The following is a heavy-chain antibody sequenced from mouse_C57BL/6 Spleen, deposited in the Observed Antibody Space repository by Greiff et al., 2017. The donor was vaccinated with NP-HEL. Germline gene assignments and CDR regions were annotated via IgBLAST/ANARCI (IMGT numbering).Heavy chain of an antibody. CDR1: GFTFSSYA. CDR2: ISDGGSYT. J-gene: IGHJ4*01. V-gene: IGHV5-4*03. Sequence: DVKLVESGGGLVKPGGSLKLSCAASGFTFSSYAMSWVRQTPEKRLEWVATISDGGSYTYYPDTVKGRFTISRDNAKNNLYLQMSHLKSEDTAMYYCARGYDYDDYAMDYWGQGTSVTVSS. CDR3: ARGYDYDDYAMDY. D-gene: IGHD2-4*01.